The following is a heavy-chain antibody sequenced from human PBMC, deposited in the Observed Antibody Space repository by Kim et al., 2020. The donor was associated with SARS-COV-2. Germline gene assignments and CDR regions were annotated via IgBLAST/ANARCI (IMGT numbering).Heavy chain of an antibody. D-gene: IGHD3-10*01. V-gene: IGHV6-1*01. CDR3: ARDRVTMVRGVIIHYGMDV. Sequence: SQTLSLTCAISGDSVSSNSAAWNWIRQSPSRGLEWLGRTYYRSKWYNDYAVSVKSRITINPDTSKNQFSLQLNSVTPEDTAVYYCARDRVTMVRGVIIHYGMDVWGQGTTVTVSS. CDR1: GDSVSSNSAA. CDR2: TYYRSKWYN. J-gene: IGHJ6*02.